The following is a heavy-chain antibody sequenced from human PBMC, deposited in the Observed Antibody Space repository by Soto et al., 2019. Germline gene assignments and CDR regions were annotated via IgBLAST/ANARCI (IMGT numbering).Heavy chain of an antibody. CDR1: GYAFTSYY. V-gene: IGHV1-8*01. Sequence: VKVSRKAAGYAFTSYYINWVRQATGQGLEWMGWMNPNSGNTGYAQKFQGRVTMTRNTSISTAYMELSSLRSEDTAVYYCARALYYYYYLDVWGKGTTVTVPS. CDR3: ARALYYYYYLDV. J-gene: IGHJ6*03. CDR2: MNPNSGNT.